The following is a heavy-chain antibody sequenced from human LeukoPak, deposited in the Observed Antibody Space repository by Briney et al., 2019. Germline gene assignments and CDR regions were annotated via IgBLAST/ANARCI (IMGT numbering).Heavy chain of an antibody. CDR1: VGSFSGYY. V-gene: IGHV4-34*01. CDR2: IYHSGST. CDR3: ARATGGHYFDY. Sequence: PSETLSLTCAVYVGSFSGYYWTWLRQSPGKGLEWIGYIYHSGSTYYNPSPKSRVTISVDRSKNQFSLKLSSVTAADTAVYYCARATGGHYFDYWGQGTLVTVSS. J-gene: IGHJ4*02.